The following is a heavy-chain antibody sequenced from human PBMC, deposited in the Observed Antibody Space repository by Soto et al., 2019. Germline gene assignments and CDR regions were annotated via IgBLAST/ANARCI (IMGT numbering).Heavy chain of an antibody. D-gene: IGHD3-9*01. V-gene: IGHV4-39*01. J-gene: IGHJ4*02. CDR1: GGSISSGGYY. Sequence: TSETLSLTCAVSGGSISSGGYYWGWIRQPPGKGLEWIGTIYYNGGTYYNPSLKSRVTISVDTSKNQFFLKLSSVTAADTAVYYCARHYDILTGYYTPLEYWGQGTLVTVSS. CDR2: IYYNGGT. CDR3: ARHYDILTGYYTPLEY.